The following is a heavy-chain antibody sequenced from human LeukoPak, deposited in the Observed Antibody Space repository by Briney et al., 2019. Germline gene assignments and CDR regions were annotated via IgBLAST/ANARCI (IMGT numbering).Heavy chain of an antibody. J-gene: IGHJ4*02. CDR2: IYYSGTT. V-gene: IGHV4-39*07. CDR3: ATTTIRLGY. Sequence: SETLSLTCTVSDGSISRSSNYWGWIRQPPGKGLEWIGSIYYSGTTYYNPSLKSRVTISVDTSKNQFSLMLSSVTAADTAVYYCATTTIRLGYWGQGTLVTVSS. D-gene: IGHD1-26*01. CDR1: DGSISRSSNY.